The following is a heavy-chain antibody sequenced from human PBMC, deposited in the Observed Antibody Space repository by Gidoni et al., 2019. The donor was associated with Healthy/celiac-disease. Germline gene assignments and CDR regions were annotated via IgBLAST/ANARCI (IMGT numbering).Heavy chain of an antibody. CDR1: GFPFSSYG. J-gene: IGHJ4*02. CDR2: ISYDGSNK. V-gene: IGHV3-30*03. Sequence: QVQLVESGGGVVQPGWSLRISCAASGFPFSSYGMHWVRQAPGKGLGWVAVISYDGSNKYYADSVKGRFTISRDNSKNTLYLQMNSLRAEDTAVYYCAYTGGSGSYYRPSSYFDYWGQGTLVTVSS. CDR3: AYTGGSGSYYRPSSYFDY. D-gene: IGHD3-10*01.